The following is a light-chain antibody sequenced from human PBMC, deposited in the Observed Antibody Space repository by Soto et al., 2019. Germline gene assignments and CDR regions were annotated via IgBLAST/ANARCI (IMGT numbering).Light chain of an antibody. Sequence: QSALTQPASVSGSPGQSITISCTGTSSDVGGYNYVSWYQQHPGKAPKLMIYEVSNRSSGVSNRFSGSKSGNTASLTISGLQAEDEADYYCSSYTSSSTLVFGGGTQLTVL. CDR2: EVS. J-gene: IGLJ2*01. CDR3: SSYTSSSTLV. CDR1: SSDVGGYNY. V-gene: IGLV2-14*01.